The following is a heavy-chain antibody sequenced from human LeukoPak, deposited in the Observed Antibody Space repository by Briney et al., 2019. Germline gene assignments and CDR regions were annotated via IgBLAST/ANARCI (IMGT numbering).Heavy chain of an antibody. CDR2: IIPIFGTA. Sequence: SVKVSCTASGGTFSSYAISWVRQAPGQGLEWMGGIIPIFGTANYAQKFQGRVTITADESTSTAYMELSSLRSEDTAVYYCAREEDYSYGMDVWGQGTTVTVSS. V-gene: IGHV1-69*13. J-gene: IGHJ6*02. CDR1: GGTFSSYA. CDR3: AREEDYSYGMDV.